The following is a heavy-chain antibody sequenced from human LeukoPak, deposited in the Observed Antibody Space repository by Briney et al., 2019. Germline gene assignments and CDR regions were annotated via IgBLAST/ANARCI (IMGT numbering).Heavy chain of an antibody. CDR1: GGTFSSYA. CDR2: TIPIFGTA. Sequence: GASVKVSCKASGGTFSSYAISWVRQAPGQGLEWMGRTIPIFGTANYAQKFQGRVTITTDESTSTAYMELSSLRSEDTAVYYCAGLGYCSGGSCYLPDYWGQGTLVTVSS. V-gene: IGHV1-69*05. J-gene: IGHJ4*02. D-gene: IGHD2-15*01. CDR3: AGLGYCSGGSCYLPDY.